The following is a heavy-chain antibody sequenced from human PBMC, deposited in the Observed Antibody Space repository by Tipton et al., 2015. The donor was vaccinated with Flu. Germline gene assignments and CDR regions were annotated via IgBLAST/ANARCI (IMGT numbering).Heavy chain of an antibody. V-gene: IGHV1-2*02. Sequence: QLVQSGAEVKKPGASVKVSYKASGYTFTGYYIHWVRQAPGQGLEWMGWISPDSGGTTYAQNFQGRVTMTTDTSVSTAYMDLIRLRSDDTAVYYCARVRFGSRTYWGQGTLVTVSS. J-gene: IGHJ4*02. D-gene: IGHD6-13*01. CDR1: GYTFTGYY. CDR3: ARVRFGSRTY. CDR2: ISPDSGGT.